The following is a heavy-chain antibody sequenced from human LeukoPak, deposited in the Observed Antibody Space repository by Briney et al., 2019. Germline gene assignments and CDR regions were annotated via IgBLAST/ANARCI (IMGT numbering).Heavy chain of an antibody. CDR2: ISSSSSYI. J-gene: IGHJ4*02. V-gene: IGHV3-21*01. D-gene: IGHD6-13*01. CDR1: GFTFGSYS. CDR3: ARAAIAAAGPFDY. Sequence: GGSLRLSCAASGFTFGSYSMNWVRQAPGEGLEWVSSISSSSSYIYYADSVKGRFTISRDNAKNSLYLQMNSLRAEDTAVYYCARAAIAAAGPFDYWGQGTLVTVSS.